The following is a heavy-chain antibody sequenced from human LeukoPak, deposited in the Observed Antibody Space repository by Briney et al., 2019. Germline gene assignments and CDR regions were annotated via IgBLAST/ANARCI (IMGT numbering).Heavy chain of an antibody. Sequence: GGSLRLSCAASGFAFSNAWMSWVRQAPGKGREWVGRIKSKTDGGTTDYAAPVKGRFTISRDDSKNTLYLQMNSLKTEDTAVYYCTTDPRGPPDAFDIWGQGTMVTVSS. CDR1: GFAFSNAW. CDR3: TTDPRGPPDAFDI. V-gene: IGHV3-15*01. D-gene: IGHD3-10*01. CDR2: IKSKTDGGTT. J-gene: IGHJ3*02.